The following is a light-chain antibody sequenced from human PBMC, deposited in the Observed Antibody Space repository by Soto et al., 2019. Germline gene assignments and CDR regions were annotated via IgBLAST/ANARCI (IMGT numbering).Light chain of an antibody. Sequence: IRLTHSPSCLSAWVGDGATIXCRASQGSSSYLACYQQNPGKAPKLLTYAASTWQTGGPSRCSGSGSATDFTPTISSLQPEDFATYYGQQLNSYPITFGQGTRLE. CDR3: QQLNSYPIT. CDR1: QGSSSY. V-gene: IGKV1-9*01. CDR2: AAS. J-gene: IGKJ5*01.